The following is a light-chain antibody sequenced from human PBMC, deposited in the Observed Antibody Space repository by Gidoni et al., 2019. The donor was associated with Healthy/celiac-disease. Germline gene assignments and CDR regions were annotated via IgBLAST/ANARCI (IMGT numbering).Light chain of an antibody. J-gene: IGKJ2*01. Sequence: EIVLTQSPGTLSLSPGERATLSCRASQSVSSSYLAWYQQKPGQAPRLLIYGASSRATGIPDRCSGRGSGTDFTLTSSRLEPEDFAVYYCQQYGRAAYTFGHETKLEIK. CDR1: QSVSSSY. V-gene: IGKV3-20*01. CDR2: GAS. CDR3: QQYGRAAYT.